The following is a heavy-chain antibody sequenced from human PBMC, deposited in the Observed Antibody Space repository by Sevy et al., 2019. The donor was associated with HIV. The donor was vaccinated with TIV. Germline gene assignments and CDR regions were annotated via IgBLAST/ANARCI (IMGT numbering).Heavy chain of an antibody. CDR3: VRGFLAAAGPFNAFDI. D-gene: IGHD6-13*01. Sequence: ASVKVSCKASGYTFTNYDINWVRQAPGQGLEWLGWMNPNSGATGYAQKFQGRVTITRNTSISTAYVELSSLRSEDTAVYYCVRGFLAAAGPFNAFDIWGQGTMVTVSS. CDR2: MNPNSGAT. J-gene: IGHJ3*02. V-gene: IGHV1-8*03. CDR1: GYTFTNYD.